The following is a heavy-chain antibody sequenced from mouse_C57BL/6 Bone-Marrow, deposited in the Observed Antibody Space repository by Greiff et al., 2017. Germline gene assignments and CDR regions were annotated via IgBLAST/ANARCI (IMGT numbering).Heavy chain of an antibody. Sequence: QVQLKESGAELASPGASVTLSCKASGYTFTDHIMTWVKKRPGQGLEWIGRIYPVSGETTYNQKFMGKATFSVDRSSSTVYMVLHSLTSEDPAVYYCGRGGTTVVATDYWGQGTTRTVSS. CDR1: GYTFTDHI. CDR3: GRGGTTVVATDY. V-gene: IGHV1-11*01. J-gene: IGHJ2*01. CDR2: IYPVSGET. D-gene: IGHD1-1*01.